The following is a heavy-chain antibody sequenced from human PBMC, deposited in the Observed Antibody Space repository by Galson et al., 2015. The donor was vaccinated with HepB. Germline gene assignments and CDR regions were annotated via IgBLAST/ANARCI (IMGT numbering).Heavy chain of an antibody. V-gene: IGHV3-23*01. CDR3: AKKAAGNNYYFDY. CDR1: GFTFSSYA. D-gene: IGHD6-13*01. J-gene: IGHJ4*02. CDR2: ISGGGGTT. Sequence: SLRLSCAASGFTFSSYAMSWVRQAPGVGLEWVSAISGGGGTTYYADSVKGRFTISRDNSKSTLYLQMNSLRAEDTAVYYCAKKAAGNNYYFDYWGQGTLVTVSS.